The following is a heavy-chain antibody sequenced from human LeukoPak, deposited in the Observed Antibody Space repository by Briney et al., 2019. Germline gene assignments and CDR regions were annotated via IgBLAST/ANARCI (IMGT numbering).Heavy chain of an antibody. D-gene: IGHD6-13*01. V-gene: IGHV4-39*01. J-gene: IGHJ4*02. Sequence: PSETLSLTCTVSGDSISSGNYDWVWIRQPPGKGLEWIASIYYSGSTYYNPSLKSRVTISIDMSKNQFSLRLSSVTAADTAVYYCARLYSQQLVMFDYWGQGTLVTVSS. CDR1: GDSISSGNYD. CDR2: IYYSGST. CDR3: ARLYSQQLVMFDY.